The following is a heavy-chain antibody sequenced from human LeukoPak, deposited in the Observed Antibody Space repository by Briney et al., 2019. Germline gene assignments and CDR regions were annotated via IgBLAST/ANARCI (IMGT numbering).Heavy chain of an antibody. Sequence: SEALSLTCTVSGGSVSSGSYYWRWIRQPPGKGLEWIGNIYHSGSTKYSPSLKSRVTISVDTSKNQFSLKLSSVTAADTAVYYCASRVAGTSMDVWGQGTTVTVSS. J-gene: IGHJ6*02. D-gene: IGHD6-19*01. CDR2: IYHSGST. CDR3: ASRVAGTSMDV. CDR1: GGSVSSGSYY. V-gene: IGHV4-61*01.